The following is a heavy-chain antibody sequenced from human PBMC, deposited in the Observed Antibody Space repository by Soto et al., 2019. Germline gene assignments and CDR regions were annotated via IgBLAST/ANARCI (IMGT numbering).Heavy chain of an antibody. Sequence: EVQLLESGGVLVEPGGSLRISCAASGFTFSSYAMSWVRQAPGKGLEWVSGINNNGGYTYYADSVKGRFTISRDNSRNTLYLQMNSLTGEDTVVYDCASGLVVDRLRFGFDHRGQGTLVTVSS. CDR2: INNNGGYT. J-gene: IGHJ4*02. D-gene: IGHD3-10*01. CDR1: GFTFSSYA. CDR3: ASGLVVDRLRFGFDH. V-gene: IGHV3-23*01.